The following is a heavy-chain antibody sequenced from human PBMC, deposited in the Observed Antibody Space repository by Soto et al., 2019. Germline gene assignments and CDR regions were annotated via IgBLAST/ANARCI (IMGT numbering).Heavy chain of an antibody. CDR1: GGTFSSYA. D-gene: IGHD2-15*01. V-gene: IGHV1-69*01. CDR2: IIPVFGTA. Sequence: QVQLVQSGAEVKKPGSSVKVSCKASGGTFSSYAISWVRQAPGQGLEWMGGIIPVFGTANYAQKFQGRVTITADESTSTAYMELSSLRSEDTAVYCCARGPTYCSGGSCYSARYGAFDIWGQGTMVTVSS. CDR3: ARGPTYCSGGSCYSARYGAFDI. J-gene: IGHJ3*02.